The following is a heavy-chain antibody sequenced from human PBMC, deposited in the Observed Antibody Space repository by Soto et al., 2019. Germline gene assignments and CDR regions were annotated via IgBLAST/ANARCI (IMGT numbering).Heavy chain of an antibody. V-gene: IGHV3-21*01. D-gene: IGHD6-19*01. J-gene: IGHJ6*02. Sequence: EVQLVESGGGLVKPGGSLRLSCAASGFTFSSYSMNWVRQAPGKGLEWVSSISSSSSTIYYADSVKGRFTISRDNAKNSLYLQMNSLRDEDTAVYYCASVTLYSSGSYYYYGMDVWGQGTTVTVSS. CDR1: GFTFSSYS. CDR3: ASVTLYSSGSYYYYGMDV. CDR2: ISSSSSTI.